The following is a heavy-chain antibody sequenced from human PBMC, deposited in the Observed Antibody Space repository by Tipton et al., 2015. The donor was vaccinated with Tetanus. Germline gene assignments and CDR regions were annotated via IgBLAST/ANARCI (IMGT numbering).Heavy chain of an antibody. Sequence: TLSLTCIVSGGSMSTSGHYGAWVRQSPGQGLEWIGSLSYSGRTCYNPSLKSRVTMSVDTSKKDFSVRLRSVTAADTAVYYCARLREIVSRSGWDFDYWGQGILVTVSS. CDR3: ARLREIVSRSGWDFDY. J-gene: IGHJ4*02. D-gene: IGHD5/OR15-5a*01. V-gene: IGHV4-39*02. CDR1: GGSMSTSGHY. CDR2: LSYSGRT.